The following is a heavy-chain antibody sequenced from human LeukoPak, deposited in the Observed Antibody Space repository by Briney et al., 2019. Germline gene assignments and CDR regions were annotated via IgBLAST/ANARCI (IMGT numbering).Heavy chain of an antibody. CDR3: ARARFGEDSGVDAFDI. J-gene: IGHJ3*02. Sequence: SQTLSLTCTVSGGSISSGDYYWSWIRQPPGKGLEWIGYIYYSGSTYYNPSLKSRVTISVDTSKNQFSLKLSSVTAADTAVYYCARARFGEDSGVDAFDIWGRGTMVTVSS. CDR1: GGSISSGDYY. D-gene: IGHD3-10*01. V-gene: IGHV4-30-4*01. CDR2: IYYSGST.